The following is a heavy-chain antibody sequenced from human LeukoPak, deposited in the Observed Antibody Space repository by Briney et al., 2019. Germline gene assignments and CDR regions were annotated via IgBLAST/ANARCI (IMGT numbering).Heavy chain of an antibody. CDR3: ARGGDGYSDYYYYYMDV. CDR1: GFTFSSYA. CDR2: ISSSSSYI. D-gene: IGHD5-24*01. Sequence: GGSLRLSCAASGFTFSSYAMNWVRQAPGKGLEWVSSISSSSSYIYYADSVKGRFTISRDNAKHSLYLQMNSLRAEDTAVYYCARGGDGYSDYYYYYMDVWGKGTTVTVSS. J-gene: IGHJ6*03. V-gene: IGHV3-21*01.